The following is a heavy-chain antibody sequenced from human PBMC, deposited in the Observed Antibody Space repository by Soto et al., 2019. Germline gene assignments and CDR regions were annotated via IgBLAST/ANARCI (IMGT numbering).Heavy chain of an antibody. CDR2: TYWNDDD. J-gene: IGHJ4*02. Sequence: SGPTLVNPTQTLTLTCSFSGFSLTSTGVGVGWFRQPPGKALEWLGLTYWNDDDRYRSSLRSRLTITKDTSKNQVVLTMTNMDPEDTATYYCAHRRGRSGWRYYFDYCGQGTLVTVSS. D-gene: IGHD6-19*01. CDR1: GFSLTSTGVG. CDR3: AHRRGRSGWRYYFDY. V-gene: IGHV2-5*01.